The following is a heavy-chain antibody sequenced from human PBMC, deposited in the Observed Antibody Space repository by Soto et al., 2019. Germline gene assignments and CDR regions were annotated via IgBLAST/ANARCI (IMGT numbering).Heavy chain of an antibody. CDR1: GGSITSFY. CDR3: TRGSSGWFPRPLDY. Sequence: QVQLRESGPGLVKPSETLSLTCTVSGGSITSFYWSWVRQPPGKGLEWIGYIYYNGNTNYNPSLKSRVTISVHTSKNQFSLNLSSVTAADTAVYYCTRGSSGWFPRPLDYWGQGTLVTVSS. J-gene: IGHJ4*02. V-gene: IGHV4-59*01. CDR2: IYYNGNT. D-gene: IGHD6-19*01.